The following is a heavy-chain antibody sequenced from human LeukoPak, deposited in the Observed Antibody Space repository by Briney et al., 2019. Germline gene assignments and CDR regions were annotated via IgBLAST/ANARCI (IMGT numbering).Heavy chain of an antibody. D-gene: IGHD4-17*01. CDR1: GGSISSSSYY. CDR2: IYYSGST. V-gene: IGHV4-39*07. J-gene: IGHJ4*02. Sequence: PSETLSLTCTVSGGSISSSSYYWGWIRQPPGKGLEWIGSIYYSGSTYYNPSLKSRVTISVDTSKNQFSLKLSSVTAADTAVYYCARVGPGEPFDYWGQGTLVTVSS. CDR3: ARVGPGEPFDY.